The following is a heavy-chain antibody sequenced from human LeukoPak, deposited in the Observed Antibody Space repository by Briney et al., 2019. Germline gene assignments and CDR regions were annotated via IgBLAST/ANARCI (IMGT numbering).Heavy chain of an antibody. CDR1: GYTFTSKY. CDR3: LEGDTGY. CDR2: IDPSGGST. J-gene: IGHJ4*02. Sequence: ASVKVSCKASGYTFTSKYMHWVRQAPGQGLEWMGMIDPSGGSTSYAQKFQGRVTMTRDTSTSTVYMEVSSLRSEDTAVYYCLEGDTGYWGQGTLVTVPS. V-gene: IGHV1-46*01. D-gene: IGHD1-26*01.